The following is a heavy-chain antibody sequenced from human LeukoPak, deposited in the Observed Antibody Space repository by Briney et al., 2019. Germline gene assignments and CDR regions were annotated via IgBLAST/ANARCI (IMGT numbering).Heavy chain of an antibody. CDR1: GFTSSSYS. CDR3: ARAAYLSAMDV. Sequence: GGSLRLSCAASGFTSSSYSMSWVRQAPGGGLEWVSVIYTGGSTQYADSVKGRFSISRDNSKNTLYLLMSCLRAEDTAVYYCARAAYLSAMDVWGQGTTVTVSS. J-gene: IGHJ6*02. CDR2: IYTGGST. D-gene: IGHD2-21*01. V-gene: IGHV3-66*01.